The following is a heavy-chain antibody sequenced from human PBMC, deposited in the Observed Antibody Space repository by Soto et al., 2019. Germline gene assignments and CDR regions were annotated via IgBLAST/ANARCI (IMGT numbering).Heavy chain of an antibody. D-gene: IGHD4-4*01. CDR3: ARARDDYNFLYEPT. Sequence: GSLRLSCAASGFTINNNYMSWVRQAPGKGLEWVPVIYGGGSTDYADSVKGRFTISRDNSKNTLYLQMNSLRAEDTATYYCARARDDYNFLYEPTWGQGTLVTVSS. J-gene: IGHJ4*02. CDR1: GFTINNNY. CDR2: IYGGGST. V-gene: IGHV3-53*01.